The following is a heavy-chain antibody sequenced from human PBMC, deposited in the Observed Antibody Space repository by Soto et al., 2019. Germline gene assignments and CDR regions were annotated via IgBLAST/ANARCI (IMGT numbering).Heavy chain of an antibody. CDR3: ARQEAATVLFYYGLDV. J-gene: IGHJ6*02. CDR1: GYNFTNYW. D-gene: IGHD5-18*01. V-gene: IGHV5-51*01. Sequence: GESLKISCKGSGYNFTNYWIAWVRQMPGKGLEWMGIIYPGDSDTRYSPSFQGQVTISADKSISAAYVQWSSLKASDTAMYYCARQEAATVLFYYGLDVWGQGTTVTVSS. CDR2: IYPGDSDT.